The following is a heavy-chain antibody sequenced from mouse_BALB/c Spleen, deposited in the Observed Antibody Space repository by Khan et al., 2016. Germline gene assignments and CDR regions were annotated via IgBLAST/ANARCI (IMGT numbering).Heavy chain of an antibody. J-gene: IGHJ4*01. CDR1: GFTFSSYA. D-gene: IGHD2-4*01. V-gene: IGHV5-6-5*01. CDR2: ISSGGST. CDR3: ARGPIYYDYDMDY. Sequence: EVELVESGGGLVKPGGSLKLSCAASGFTFSSYAMSWVRQTPEKRLEWVASISSGGSTYYSDSVKGRFTIFRDNARNILYLQMSSLRSEDTAMYYCARGPIYYDYDMDYWGQGTSVTVSS.